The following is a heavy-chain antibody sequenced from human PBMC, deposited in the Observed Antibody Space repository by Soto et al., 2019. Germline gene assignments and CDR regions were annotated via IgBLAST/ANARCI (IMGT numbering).Heavy chain of an antibody. D-gene: IGHD2-2*01. CDR1: GFTFSTYT. CDR2: ISGSAGSSGP. J-gene: IGHJ4*02. Sequence: DVQLLESGGGLVQPGGSLRLSCVASGFTFSTYTMSWVRQAPGKGLEWVSVISGSAGSSGPSYADSVQGRFSISRDNARNTLYLQMNSLRGEDTAMYYSAKARCSTANCYVPEYWGQGTRVTVSS. CDR3: AKARCSTANCYVPEY. V-gene: IGHV3-23*01.